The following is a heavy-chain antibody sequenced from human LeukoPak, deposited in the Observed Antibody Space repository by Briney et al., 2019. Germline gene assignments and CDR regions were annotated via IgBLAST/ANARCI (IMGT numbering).Heavy chain of an antibody. CDR2: INHSGST. Sequence: SETLSLTCAVYGGSFSGYYWSWIRQPPGKGLEWIGKINHSGSTNYNPSLKSRVTISVDTSKNQFSLKLSSVTAADTAVYYCARSVYNTLDYWGQGTLVTVSS. CDR1: GGSFSGYY. V-gene: IGHV4-34*01. J-gene: IGHJ4*02. D-gene: IGHD1-14*01. CDR3: ARSVYNTLDY.